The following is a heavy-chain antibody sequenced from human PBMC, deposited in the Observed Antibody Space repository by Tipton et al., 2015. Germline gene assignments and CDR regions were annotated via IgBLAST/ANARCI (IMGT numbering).Heavy chain of an antibody. CDR3: AGSADPYFAS. Sequence: LRLSCTVSGGSIRTSLHYWAWIRQQPGKGLEWIGYIYYSGTTYYSPSFKSRLSISLDTSRNHFSLDLTSVTAADSAVYYCAGSADPYFASWGQGTLVTVSS. V-gene: IGHV4-31*03. D-gene: IGHD6-25*01. CDR2: IYYSGTT. J-gene: IGHJ4*02. CDR1: GGSIRTSLHY.